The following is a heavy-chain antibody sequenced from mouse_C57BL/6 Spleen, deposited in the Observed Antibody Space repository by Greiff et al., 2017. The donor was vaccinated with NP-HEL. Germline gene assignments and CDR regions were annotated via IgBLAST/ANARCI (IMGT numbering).Heavy chain of an antibody. CDR3: ARDYKQTSSGNYYSMDY. J-gene: IGHJ4*01. Sequence: VQLQQPGAELVKPGASVKLSCKASGYTFTSYWMHWVKQRPGRGLEWIGRIDPNSGGTKYNEKFKSKATLTVDKPSSTAYMQLSSLTSEDSAVYYCARDYKQTSSGNYYSMDYWGQGTSVTVSS. CDR2: IDPNSGGT. D-gene: IGHD3-2*02. V-gene: IGHV1-72*01. CDR1: GYTFTSYW.